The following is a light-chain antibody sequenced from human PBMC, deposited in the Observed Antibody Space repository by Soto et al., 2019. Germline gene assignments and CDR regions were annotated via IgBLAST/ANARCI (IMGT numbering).Light chain of an antibody. CDR1: NSKIGTTFD. J-gene: IGLJ2*01. Sequence: QSVLTQPPSVSGAPGQRVTISCTGSNSKIGTTFDVHWYQHLPGTAPKLLIYGSTSRSSGVPDRFSGSKSGTSASLAITGPQAEDEADYYCQSYASSLSGSVFGGGTQLTVL. V-gene: IGLV1-40*01. CDR2: GST. CDR3: QSYASSLSGSV.